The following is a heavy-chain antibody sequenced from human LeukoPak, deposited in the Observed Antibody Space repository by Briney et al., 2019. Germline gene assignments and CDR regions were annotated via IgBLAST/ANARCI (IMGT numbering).Heavy chain of an antibody. CDR1: GFTFDDYA. J-gene: IGHJ4*02. Sequence: PGRSLRLSCAASGFTFDDYAMHWVRQAPGKGLEWVSGISWNSGSIGYADSVKGRFTISRDNAKNSLYLQMNSLRAEDTALYYCAKDGLGFGELLYREYYFDYWGQGTLVTVSS. CDR2: ISWNSGSI. V-gene: IGHV3-9*01. D-gene: IGHD3-10*01. CDR3: AKDGLGFGELLYREYYFDY.